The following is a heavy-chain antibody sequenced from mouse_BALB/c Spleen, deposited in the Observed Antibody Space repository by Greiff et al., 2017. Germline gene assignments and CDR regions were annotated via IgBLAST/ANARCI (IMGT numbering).Heavy chain of an antibody. V-gene: IGHV2-9*02. D-gene: IGHD2-14*01. CDR3: ARDRDYRYYAMDY. J-gene: IGHJ4*01. CDR1: GFSLTSYG. Sequence: VQLKESGPGLVAPSQSLSITCTVSGFSLTSYGVHWVRQPPGKGLEWLGVIWAGGSTNYNSALMSRLSISKDNSKSQVFLKMNSLQTDDTAMYYCARDRDYRYYAMDYWGQGTSVTVSS. CDR2: IWAGGST.